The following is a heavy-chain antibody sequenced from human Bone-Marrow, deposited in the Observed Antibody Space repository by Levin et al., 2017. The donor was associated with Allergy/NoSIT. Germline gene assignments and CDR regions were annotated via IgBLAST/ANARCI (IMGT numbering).Heavy chain of an antibody. D-gene: IGHD2-15*01. J-gene: IGHJ5*02. V-gene: IGHV4-30-2*01. CDR3: ARSGPLGRGWFDP. CDR1: GGSISSGGYS. Sequence: PSETLSLTCAVSGGSISSGGYSWSWIRQPPGKGLEWIGYIYHSGSTYYNPSLKSRVTISVDRSKNQFSLKLSSVTAADTAVYYCARSGPLGRGWFDPWGQGTLVTVSS. CDR2: IYHSGST.